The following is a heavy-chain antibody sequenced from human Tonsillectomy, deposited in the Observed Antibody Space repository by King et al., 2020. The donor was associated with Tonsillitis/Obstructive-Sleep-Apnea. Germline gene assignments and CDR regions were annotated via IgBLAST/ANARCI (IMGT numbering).Heavy chain of an antibody. J-gene: IGHJ4*02. CDR1: GFTVSSNY. Sequence: VQLVESGGGLVQPGGSLRLSCAASGFTVSSNYMSWVRQAPGKGLEWVSVIYSGGSTDYADSVKCGSTISRHNSKNTLYLQMKSLRTEDTAVYYCARPAPGYDFWSVLSYFDSWGQGTLVTVSS. D-gene: IGHD3-3*01. CDR2: IYSGGST. CDR3: ARPAPGYDFWSVLSYFDS. V-gene: IGHV3-53*04.